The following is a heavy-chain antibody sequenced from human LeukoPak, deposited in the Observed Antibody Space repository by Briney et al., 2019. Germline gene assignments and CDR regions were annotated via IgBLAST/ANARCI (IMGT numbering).Heavy chain of an antibody. CDR3: ARARNWNYVVWFDY. D-gene: IGHD1-7*01. V-gene: IGHV5-10-1*01. J-gene: IGHJ4*02. CDR1: GYRFTSYW. CDR2: IDPTDSYT. Sequence: GESLKIYCKGSGYRFTSYWISWVRQMPGKGLEWMGRIDPTDSYTNYSPSFEGHVTISADKSTATVYLQWSSLKASDTAMYYCARARNWNYVVWFDYCGQGTLVTVSS.